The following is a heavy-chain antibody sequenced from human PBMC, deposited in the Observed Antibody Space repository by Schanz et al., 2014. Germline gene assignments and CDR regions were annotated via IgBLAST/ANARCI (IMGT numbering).Heavy chain of an antibody. CDR3: ARDGGRDGYNLAFDV. Sequence: VQLVESGGCVVQPGGSLRLSCATSRLTFGNYWMSWVRQAPGKGLEWVANINQDGSQKYYVGSVKGRFTISRDNAKNSLYLEMTSLRGEDTAVYFCARDGGRDGYNLAFDVWGQGTLVTVSS. V-gene: IGHV3-7*03. J-gene: IGHJ3*01. D-gene: IGHD5-12*01. CDR1: RLTFGNYW. CDR2: INQDGSQK.